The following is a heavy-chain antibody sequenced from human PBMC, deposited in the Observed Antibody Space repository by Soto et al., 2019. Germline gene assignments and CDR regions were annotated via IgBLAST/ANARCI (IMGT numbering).Heavy chain of an antibody. CDR2: IIPIFGTA. J-gene: IGHJ4*02. CDR1: GGTFSSYA. Sequence: SVEASCKASGGTFSSYAISWVRQAPGQGLEWMGGIIPIFGTANYAQKFQGRVTITADESTSTAYMELSSLRSEDTAVYYCARDNDSSGYPLHFDYWGQGPLVTVSS. CDR3: ARDNDSSGYPLHFDY. V-gene: IGHV1-69*13. D-gene: IGHD3-22*01.